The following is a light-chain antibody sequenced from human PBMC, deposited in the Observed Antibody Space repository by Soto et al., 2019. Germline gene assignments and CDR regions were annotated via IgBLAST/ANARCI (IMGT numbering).Light chain of an antibody. Sequence: DIKMTQSPSSLSASVGDRVTISCRTSQTVDNYLNWYQQKPGEAPQLLISAASTLQSGVPSRFSGSGSGTDFTLTISSLQPEDSATYYCQQYKTYSWTFGQGTKVDIK. CDR1: QTVDNY. J-gene: IGKJ1*01. CDR2: AAS. CDR3: QQYKTYSWT. V-gene: IGKV1-39*01.